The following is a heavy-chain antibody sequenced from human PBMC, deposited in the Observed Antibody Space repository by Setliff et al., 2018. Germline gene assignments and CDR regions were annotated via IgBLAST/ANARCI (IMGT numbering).Heavy chain of an antibody. J-gene: IGHJ4*02. CDR2: IKGQTDGGTT. D-gene: IGHD6-19*01. CDR3: TTGYISGYYIGH. CDR1: ELIFSHTW. V-gene: IGHV3-15*01. Sequence: GSLRLSCAAPELIFSHTWMNWVRQAPGKGLEWVGRIKGQTDGGTTDYAAPVKGRFSISRDDSKNTVYLQMNSLKTEDTAAYYCTTGYISGYYIGHWGLGTLVTVSS.